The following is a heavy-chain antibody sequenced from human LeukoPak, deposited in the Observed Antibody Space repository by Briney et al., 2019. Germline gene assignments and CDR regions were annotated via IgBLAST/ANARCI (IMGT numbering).Heavy chain of an antibody. J-gene: IGHJ3*02. D-gene: IGHD3-3*01. CDR1: GYTFTDYH. V-gene: IGHV1-18*01. Sequence: ASAKVSCKASGYTFTDYHFSWVRQAPGQGLEWMGWINTDTGSRKYAQKFQDRVTMTTDTTTTTAYMELRSLRSDDTAVYYCARGAISSEGFDIWGQGTMVSVSS. CDR2: INTDTGSR. CDR3: ARGAISSEGFDI.